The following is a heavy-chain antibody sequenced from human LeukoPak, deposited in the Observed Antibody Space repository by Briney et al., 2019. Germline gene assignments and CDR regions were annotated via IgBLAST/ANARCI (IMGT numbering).Heavy chain of an antibody. CDR2: INQSGST. J-gene: IGHJ6*02. D-gene: IGHD3-9*01. CDR3: ARAGLRLFDWSQNYYYGMDV. CDR1: GGSFSDYY. V-gene: IGHV4-34*01. Sequence: PSETLSLTCAVFGGSFSDYYWSWIRQPPGKGLEWIWEINQSGSTNYNPSLKSRVTISVDTSKNQFSLRLGSVTAAHTAVYYCARAGLRLFDWSQNYYYGMDVWGQGTTVTVSS.